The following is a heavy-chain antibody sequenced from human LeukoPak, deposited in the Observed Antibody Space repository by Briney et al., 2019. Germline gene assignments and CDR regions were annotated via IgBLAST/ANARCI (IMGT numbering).Heavy chain of an antibody. J-gene: IGHJ5*02. CDR2: IYHSGST. CDR3: ARVNNWFDP. CDR1: GYSISSGYY. Sequence: SETLSLTCTVSGYSISSGYYWGWIRQPPGKGLEWIGSIYHSGSTYYNPSLKSRVTISVDTSKNQFSLKLSSVTAADTAVYYCARVNNWFDPWGQGTLVTVSS. V-gene: IGHV4-38-2*02.